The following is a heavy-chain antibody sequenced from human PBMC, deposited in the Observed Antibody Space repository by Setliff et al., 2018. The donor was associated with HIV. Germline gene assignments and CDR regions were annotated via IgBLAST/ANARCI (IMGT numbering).Heavy chain of an antibody. V-gene: IGHV4-4*07. Sequence: SETLSLTCNVSGDSLNTYYWSWVRQSGGKGLEWIGRIYASGKTTFNPSLKSRVRMSVDTSKNQFSLKLTSVTASDTAVYYCARGNNDLESFDYWGQGALVTVSS. CDR2: IYASGKT. D-gene: IGHD3-3*01. CDR1: GDSLNTYY. CDR3: ARGNNDLESFDY. J-gene: IGHJ4*02.